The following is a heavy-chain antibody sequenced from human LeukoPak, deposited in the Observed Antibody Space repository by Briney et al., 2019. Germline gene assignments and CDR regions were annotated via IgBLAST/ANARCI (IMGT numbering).Heavy chain of an antibody. V-gene: IGHV3-23*01. CDR2: LSGSGGST. J-gene: IGHJ4*02. CDR3: AKLVLVGGTGGSDF. D-gene: IGHD1-26*01. CDR1: GFTFSSYA. Sequence: GGSLRLSCAASGFTFSSYAMTWVRQAPGKGLEWVSALSGSGGSTHYADSVKGRFTISRDNSKSTLYLQMNSLRAEDTAVYYCAKLVLVGGTGGSDFWGQGTLVTVSS.